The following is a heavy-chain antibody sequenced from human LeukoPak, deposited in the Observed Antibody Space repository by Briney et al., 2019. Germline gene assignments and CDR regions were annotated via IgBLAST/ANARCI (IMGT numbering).Heavy chain of an antibody. CDR2: ISYDGSNK. Sequence: PGGSLRLSCAASGFTFSSYGMHSVRQAPGKGLEWVAVISYDGSNKYYADSVKGRFTISRDNSKNTLYLQMNSLRAEDTAVYYCAKGSVSSSGYYPREVDYWGQGTLVTVSS. CDR1: GFTFSSYG. V-gene: IGHV3-30*18. CDR3: AKGSVSSSGYYPREVDY. D-gene: IGHD3-22*01. J-gene: IGHJ4*02.